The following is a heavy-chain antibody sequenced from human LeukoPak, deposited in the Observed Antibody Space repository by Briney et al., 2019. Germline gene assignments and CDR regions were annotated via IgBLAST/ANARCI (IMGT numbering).Heavy chain of an antibody. CDR1: GFTFDDYA. CDR2: ISWNSGSI. Sequence: GGSLRLSCAASGFTFDDYAMHWVRQAPGKGLEWVSGISWNSGSIGYADSVKGRFTISRDNAKNSLYLQMISLRAEDTALYYCAKDSSGSLYYFDYWGQGTLVTVSS. CDR3: AKDSSGSLYYFDY. V-gene: IGHV3-9*01. J-gene: IGHJ4*02. D-gene: IGHD1-26*01.